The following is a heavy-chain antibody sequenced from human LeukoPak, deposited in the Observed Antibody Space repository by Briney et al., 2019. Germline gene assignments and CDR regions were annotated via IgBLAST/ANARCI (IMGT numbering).Heavy chain of an antibody. D-gene: IGHD2-2*02. Sequence: ASVKVSCKASGYTFTGYYMHWVRQAPGQGLEWMGWINPNSGGTNYAQKFQGRVTMTRDTSISTAYMELSRLRSDDTAVYYCARDIVVVPAAIGVFDPWGQGTLVTVSS. CDR3: ARDIVVVPAAIGVFDP. CDR2: INPNSGGT. CDR1: GYTFTGYY. V-gene: IGHV1-2*02. J-gene: IGHJ5*02.